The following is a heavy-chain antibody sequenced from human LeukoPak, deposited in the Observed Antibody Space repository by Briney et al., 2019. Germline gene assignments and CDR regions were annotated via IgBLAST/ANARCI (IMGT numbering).Heavy chain of an antibody. Sequence: SETLSLTCAVYGGSFSGYYWSWIRQPPGKGLEWIGEINHSGSTNYNPSLKSRVTISVDTSKNQFSLKLSSVTAADTAVYYCAREENPYWGQGTLVTVSS. CDR1: GGSFSGYY. D-gene: IGHD2/OR15-2a*01. CDR3: AREENPY. V-gene: IGHV4-34*01. J-gene: IGHJ4*02. CDR2: INHSGST.